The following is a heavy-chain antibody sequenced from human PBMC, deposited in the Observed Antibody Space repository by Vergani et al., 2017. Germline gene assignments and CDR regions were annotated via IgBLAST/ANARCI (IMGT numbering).Heavy chain of an antibody. CDR1: GYYFTDNY. CDR2: ITPQNGGT. J-gene: IGHJ6*03. V-gene: IGHV1-2*02. D-gene: IGHD1-1*01. Sequence: QVQLVQSGAEVKKPGAAVKVSCKASGYYFTDNYLHWVRQAPGQGLEWMGRITPQNGGTQYAEKFQGRVTMTRDTSISTAYMELSRLRSDDTAVYYCARSTGTTSTYYYYYMDVWGKGTTVTVSS. CDR3: ARSTGTTSTYYYYYMDV.